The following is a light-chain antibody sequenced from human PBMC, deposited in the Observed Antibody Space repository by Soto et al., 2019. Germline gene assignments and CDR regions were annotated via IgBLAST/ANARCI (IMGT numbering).Light chain of an antibody. CDR1: QGISSY. CDR2: VTS. V-gene: IGKV1-8*01. Sequence: DRVTFTRRASQGISSYLGWYPQKPRKAPKLLIYVTSTLQSGVPSRLSGSGSGTDFTLNISCLQSEDFATYYCQQYYSYPPTFAQGTRLE. J-gene: IGKJ5*01. CDR3: QQYYSYPPT.